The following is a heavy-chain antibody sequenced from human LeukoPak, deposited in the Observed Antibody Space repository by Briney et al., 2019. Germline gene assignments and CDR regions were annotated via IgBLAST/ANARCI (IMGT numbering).Heavy chain of an antibody. D-gene: IGHD2-15*01. CDR1: GFSFSNHG. Sequence: GGSLRLSCAASGFSFSNHGMNWVRQAPGKGLEWVAVVTYDGNHKKYADSVKGRFTISRDNSKNTLYLQMNGLRAEDTAVFYCARGSCSGGSCPYDFWGQGTLVTVSS. V-gene: IGHV3-33*05. CDR2: VTYDGNHK. CDR3: ARGSCSGGSCPYDF. J-gene: IGHJ4*02.